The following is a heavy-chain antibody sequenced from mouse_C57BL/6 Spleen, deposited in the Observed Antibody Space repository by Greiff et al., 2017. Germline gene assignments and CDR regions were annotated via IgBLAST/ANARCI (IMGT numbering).Heavy chain of an antibody. V-gene: IGHV1-53*01. D-gene: IGHD2-5*01. CDR2: INPSNGGT. CDR1: GYTFTSYW. J-gene: IGHJ1*03. Sequence: QVQLQQPGTELVKPGASVKLSCKASGYTFTSYWMHWVKQRPGQGLEWIGNINPSNGGTNYNEKFKSKATLTVDKSSSTAYMQLRSLTSEDSAVYYCARDAYDSKGWYFDVWGTGTTGTVSS. CDR3: ARDAYDSKGWYFDV.